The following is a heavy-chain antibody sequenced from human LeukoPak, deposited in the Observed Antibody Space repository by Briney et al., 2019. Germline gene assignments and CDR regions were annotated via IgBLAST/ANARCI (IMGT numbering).Heavy chain of an antibody. CDR3: ANEIRPNDY. Sequence: GGSLRLSCVASGFPFSSHAMCWVRQAPGKGLEWVSSIDISGGATWYADSVRGRFTISRDNSKNTLYLQMTSLRVGDTALYYCANEIRPNDYWGRGTLVSVSS. J-gene: IGHJ4*02. CDR2: IDISGGAT. CDR1: GFPFSSHA. D-gene: IGHD3-16*01. V-gene: IGHV3-23*05.